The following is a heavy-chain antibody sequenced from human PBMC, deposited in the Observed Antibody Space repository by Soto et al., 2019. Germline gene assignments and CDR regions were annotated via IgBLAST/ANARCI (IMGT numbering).Heavy chain of an antibody. CDR1: GDSVSSNSAA. D-gene: IGHD6-13*01. V-gene: IGHV6-1*01. Sequence: PSQTLSLTCAISGDSVSSNSAAWNWIRQSPSRGLEWLGRTYYRSKWYNDYAVSVKSRIGINPDTSKNQFSLQLNSVTPEDTALYYCARDRGSSPHYYYYGMDVWGQGTTVTVSS. CDR2: TYYRSKWYN. J-gene: IGHJ6*02. CDR3: ARDRGSSPHYYYYGMDV.